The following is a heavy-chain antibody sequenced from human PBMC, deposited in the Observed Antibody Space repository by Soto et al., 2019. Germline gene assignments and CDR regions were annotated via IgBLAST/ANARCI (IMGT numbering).Heavy chain of an antibody. D-gene: IGHD2-15*01. Sequence: EGQLVESGGGLVQPGGSLRLSCAASGFTVSSNYMSWVRQAPGKGLEWVSVIYSGGSTYYADSVKGRFTISRDNSKNTLYLQMNSLRAEDTAVYYCARDRLSDCSGGSCYSDYWGQGTLVTVSS. J-gene: IGHJ4*02. CDR2: IYSGGST. CDR1: GFTVSSNY. V-gene: IGHV3-66*01. CDR3: ARDRLSDCSGGSCYSDY.